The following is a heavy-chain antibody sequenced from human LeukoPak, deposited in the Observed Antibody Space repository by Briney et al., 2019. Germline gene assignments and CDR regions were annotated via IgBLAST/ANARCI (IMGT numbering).Heavy chain of an antibody. V-gene: IGHV3-23*01. CDR2: ISGSGGST. CDR3: ATYFTTMAFGFEY. Sequence: PGGSLRLSCAASRVTFNNYAMTWVRQAPGKGLEWVSSISGSGGSTYYADSVKGRFTISRDNSKNTLYLQMKSLREEDTAVYYCATYFTTMAFGFEYWGQGNLVTVSS. D-gene: IGHD5-18*01. CDR1: RVTFNNYA. J-gene: IGHJ4*02.